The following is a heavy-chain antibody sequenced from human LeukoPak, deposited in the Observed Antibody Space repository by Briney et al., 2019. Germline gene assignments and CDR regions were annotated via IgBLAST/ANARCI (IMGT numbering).Heavy chain of an antibody. CDR2: ISYDGSNN. CDR1: GSTFSSYG. Sequence: GGSLRLSCAASGSTFSSYGMRWVRQAPGKGLEWVAFISYDGSNNFYEDSVKGRFTISRDNSKNTLYLQMNSLRAEDTAVYYVRTSTGGFWGQGTLVTVSS. J-gene: IGHJ4*02. V-gene: IGHV3-30*03. D-gene: IGHD5-12*01. CDR3: RTSTGGF.